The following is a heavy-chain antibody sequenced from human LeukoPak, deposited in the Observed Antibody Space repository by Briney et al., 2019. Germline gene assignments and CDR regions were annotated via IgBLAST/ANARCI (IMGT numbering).Heavy chain of an antibody. J-gene: IGHJ5*02. Sequence: SETLSLTCAVYGVSFSGYYWSWIRQPPGKGLEWIGEINHSGSTNYNPSLKSRVTISVDTSKNQFSLKLSSVTAADTAVYYCARRASSSFLNWFDPWGQGTLVTVSS. CDR1: GVSFSGYY. CDR3: ARRASSSFLNWFDP. CDR2: INHSGST. D-gene: IGHD6-6*01. V-gene: IGHV4-34*01.